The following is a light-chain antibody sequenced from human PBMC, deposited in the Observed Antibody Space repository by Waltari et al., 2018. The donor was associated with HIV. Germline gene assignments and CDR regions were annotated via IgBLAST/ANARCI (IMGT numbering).Light chain of an antibody. CDR3: CSYASSYTLV. CDR1: PSDVGVYYS. V-gene: IGLV2-11*01. Sequence: QSALTQPRPVSGSPGLSVTISCTGLPSDVGVYYSLHGYQQHPAKAPKLMIYDVSKRPSGVPDRFSGSKSGNTASLTISGLQAEDEADYYCCSYASSYTLVFGGGTKLTVL. J-gene: IGLJ2*01. CDR2: DVS.